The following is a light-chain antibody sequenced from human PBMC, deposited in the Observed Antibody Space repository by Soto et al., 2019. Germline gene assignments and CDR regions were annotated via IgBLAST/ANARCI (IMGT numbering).Light chain of an antibody. CDR1: SSDVGGYNF. CDR2: EVS. CDR3: SSYASSTTHYV. J-gene: IGLJ1*01. Sequence: QSALTQPASVSGSPGQSISISCTGTSSDVGGYNFVSWYQLHPGKAPRLMIYEVSNRPSGVSNRFSGSKSGSTAFLTISGVQAEDEADYYCSSYASSTTHYVFGTGTKLTVL. V-gene: IGLV2-14*01.